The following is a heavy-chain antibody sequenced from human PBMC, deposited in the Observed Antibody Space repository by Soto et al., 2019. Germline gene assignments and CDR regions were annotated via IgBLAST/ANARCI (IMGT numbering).Heavy chain of an antibody. CDR3: ATSLPLSPFDLLSDYLDX. CDR2: ISGSVGTT. Sequence: GGSLRLSCAASGCTFSSYAMSWVRQAPGKGLEWVSVISGSVGTTYYADSVKGRFTISRDNSKNTLYLQMNSLRAEDTAVYYCATSLPLSPFDLLSDYLDXWGQGTLVTVSX. J-gene: IGHJ4*02. D-gene: IGHD3-3*01. CDR1: GCTFSSYA. V-gene: IGHV3-23*01.